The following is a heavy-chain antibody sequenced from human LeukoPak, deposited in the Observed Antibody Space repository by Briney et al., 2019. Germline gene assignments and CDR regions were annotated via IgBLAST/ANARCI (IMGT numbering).Heavy chain of an antibody. V-gene: IGHV3-9*01. CDR1: GFTFDEYV. D-gene: IGHD6-19*01. J-gene: IGHJ4*02. Sequence: GRSLRLSCAASGFTFDEYVMHWVRQAPGKGLEWVSGISWNSGSIGYADSVKGRFTISRDNSKNTLYLQMNSLRAEDTAVYYCAKGSTAVAGTLVGYWGQGTLVTVSS. CDR2: ISWNSGSI. CDR3: AKGSTAVAGTLVGY.